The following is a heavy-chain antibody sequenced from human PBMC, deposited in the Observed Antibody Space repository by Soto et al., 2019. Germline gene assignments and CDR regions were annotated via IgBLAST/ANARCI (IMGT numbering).Heavy chain of an antibody. CDR3: ARVYCSGGSCYSIDY. CDR2: IKSSGDIT. J-gene: IGHJ4*02. Sequence: ASVKVSCKTSGYTFSTYHMHWVRLAPGQGLEWVGIIKSSGDITLYAQKFQGRVTMSKDTSTSTVYMEVSSLRSEDTAVYYCARVYCSGGSCYSIDYWGQGTLVTVSS. D-gene: IGHD2-15*01. CDR1: GYTFSTYH. V-gene: IGHV1-46*03.